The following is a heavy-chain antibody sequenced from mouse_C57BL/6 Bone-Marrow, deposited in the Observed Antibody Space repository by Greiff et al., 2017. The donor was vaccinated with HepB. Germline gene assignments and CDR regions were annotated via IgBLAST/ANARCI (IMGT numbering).Heavy chain of an antibody. D-gene: IGHD2-4*01. Sequence: LEESGPELVKPGASVKISCKASGYAFSSSWMNWVKQRPGKGLEWIGRIYPGDGDTNYNGKFKGKATLTADKSSSTAYMQLSSLTSEDSAVYFCAREDYDYGWFAYWGQGTLVTVSA. CDR1: GYAFSSSW. V-gene: IGHV1-82*01. CDR2: IYPGDGDT. CDR3: AREDYDYGWFAY. J-gene: IGHJ3*01.